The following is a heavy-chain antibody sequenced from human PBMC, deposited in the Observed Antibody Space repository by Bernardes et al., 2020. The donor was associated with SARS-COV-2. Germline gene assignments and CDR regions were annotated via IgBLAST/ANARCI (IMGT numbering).Heavy chain of an antibody. Sequence: SETLSLTCTVSGGSISSYYWSWIRQPPGKGLEWIGYIYYSGSTNYNPSLKSRVTISVDTSKNQFSLKLSSVTAADTAVYYCASSSKVRGVMSWFDPWGQGTLVTVSS. CDR3: ASSSKVRGVMSWFDP. V-gene: IGHV4-59*01. CDR1: GGSISSYY. CDR2: IYYSGST. D-gene: IGHD3-10*01. J-gene: IGHJ5*02.